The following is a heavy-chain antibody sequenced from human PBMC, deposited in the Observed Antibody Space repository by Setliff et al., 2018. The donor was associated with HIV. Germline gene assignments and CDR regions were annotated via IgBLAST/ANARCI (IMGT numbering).Heavy chain of an antibody. V-gene: IGHV1-18*04. CDR1: GYSFTNYW. CDR3: VRDGIIRTTRVFDY. CDR2: IDVNKGNT. D-gene: IGHD3-16*02. Sequence: AGESLKISCMGFGYSFTNYWIAWVRQAPGQGLEWMGWIDVNKGNTNYAEKFQGRVTLTTDTSTNTAYMEVRSLTSDDTAVYYCVRDGIIRTTRVFDYWGQGTLVTVSS. J-gene: IGHJ4*02.